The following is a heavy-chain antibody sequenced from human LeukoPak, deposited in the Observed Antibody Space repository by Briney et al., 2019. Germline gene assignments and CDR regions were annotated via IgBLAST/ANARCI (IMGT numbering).Heavy chain of an antibody. CDR3: ARAGRGYSYGYDY. V-gene: IGHV1-2*04. Sequence: ASVKVSCKASGYTFTGYYMHWVRQAPGQGLEWMGWINPNSGGTNYAQKFQGWVTMTRDTSIGTAYMELSRLRSDDTAVYYCARAGRGYSYGYDYWGQGTLVTVSS. CDR2: INPNSGGT. D-gene: IGHD5-18*01. CDR1: GYTFTGYY. J-gene: IGHJ4*02.